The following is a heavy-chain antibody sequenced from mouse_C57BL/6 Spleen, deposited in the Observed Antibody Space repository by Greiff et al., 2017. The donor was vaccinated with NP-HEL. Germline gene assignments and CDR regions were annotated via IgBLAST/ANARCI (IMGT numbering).Heavy chain of an antibody. CDR2: IDPEDGET. J-gene: IGHJ3*01. CDR3: AREATVVPFAY. V-gene: IGHV14-2*01. CDR1: FNITDYY. D-gene: IGHD1-1*01. Sequence: FNITDYYMHWVKQRTEQGLEWIGRIDPEDGETKYAPKFQGKATITADTSSNTAYLQLSSLTSEDTAVYYCAREATVVPFAYWGQGTLVTVSA.